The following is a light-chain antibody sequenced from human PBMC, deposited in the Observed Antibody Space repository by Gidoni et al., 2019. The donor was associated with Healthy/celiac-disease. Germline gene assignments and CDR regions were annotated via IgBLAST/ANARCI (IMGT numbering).Light chain of an antibody. CDR2: DAT. Sequence: EIVLTQSPATLSFSPGDSATLSCRASRSVSSYLAWYQQTPGPAPRLLIYDATNRATGFPARFSGSGSGTDFTITISSLEPEDVAVYYCQQRSNWPTFGQGTKVEIK. J-gene: IGKJ1*01. CDR3: QQRSNWPT. V-gene: IGKV3-11*01. CDR1: RSVSSY.